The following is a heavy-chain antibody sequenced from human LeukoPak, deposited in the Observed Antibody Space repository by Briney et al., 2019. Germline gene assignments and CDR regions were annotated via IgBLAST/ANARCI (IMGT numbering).Heavy chain of an antibody. CDR1: GFTFSSYG. V-gene: IGHV3-30*03. Sequence: PGGSLRLSCAASGFTFSSYGMHWVRQAPGKGLEWVAVVSHDGSNKYYADSVKGRFTISRDNSKNTLYLQMNSLRAEDTAVYYCTPSGGMYYFDYWGQGTLVTVSS. CDR3: TPSGGMYYFDY. CDR2: VSHDGSNK. D-gene: IGHD3-16*01. J-gene: IGHJ4*02.